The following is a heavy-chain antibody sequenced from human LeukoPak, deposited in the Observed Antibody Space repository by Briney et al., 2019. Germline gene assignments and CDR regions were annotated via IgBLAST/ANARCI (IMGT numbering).Heavy chain of an antibody. CDR2: ISSSSNTM. CDR1: GFTFSSYE. V-gene: IGHV3-48*03. J-gene: IGHJ4*02. CDR3: ARAFDY. Sequence: GGSLRLSCAASGFTFSSYEMNWVRQAPGKGLEWVSYISSSSNTMYYADSVKGRFTISRDNARNSLYLQMNSLRDEDTAVYYCARAFDYWGQGTLVAVSS.